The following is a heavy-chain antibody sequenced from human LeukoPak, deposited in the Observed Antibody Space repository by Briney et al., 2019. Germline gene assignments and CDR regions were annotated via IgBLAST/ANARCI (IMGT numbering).Heavy chain of an antibody. D-gene: IGHD3-10*02. V-gene: IGHV3-48*03. Sequence: GGSLRLSCAASGFTFSSYEMNWVRQAPGKGLEWVSYISSSGSTIYYADSVKGRFTISGDNAKNSLYLQMNSLRAEDTAVYYCAELGITMIGGVWGKGTTVTISS. CDR3: AELGITMIGGV. CDR1: GFTFSSYE. CDR2: ISSSGSTI. J-gene: IGHJ6*04.